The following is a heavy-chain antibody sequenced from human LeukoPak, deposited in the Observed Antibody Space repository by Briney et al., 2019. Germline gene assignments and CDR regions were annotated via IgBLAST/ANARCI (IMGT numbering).Heavy chain of an antibody. CDR1: GFTFNTYW. Sequence: GGSLRLPCAASGFTFNTYWMHWVRQAPGKGLVWVSHINSDGSSTNYADSVKGRFTISRDNAKNTLYLQMNSLRAEDTAVYYCASSITIYGVVSRFDYWGQGTLVTVSS. CDR2: INSDGSST. D-gene: IGHD3-3*01. V-gene: IGHV3-74*01. J-gene: IGHJ4*02. CDR3: ASSITIYGVVSRFDY.